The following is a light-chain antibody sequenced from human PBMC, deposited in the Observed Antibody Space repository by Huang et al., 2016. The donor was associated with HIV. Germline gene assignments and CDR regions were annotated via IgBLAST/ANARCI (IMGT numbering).Light chain of an antibody. Sequence: TVMTQSPGTLSVSPGGRATISCRPSQNIRSDLAWYQQRPGRAPRLLIHGASTRGAVVPSSCSGSGSRTEFTLTISSLQSEDCAVYICQQYYDWPWSFGLGTKVEI. V-gene: IGKV3-15*01. J-gene: IGKJ1*01. CDR2: GAS. CDR1: QNIRSD. CDR3: QQYYDWPWS.